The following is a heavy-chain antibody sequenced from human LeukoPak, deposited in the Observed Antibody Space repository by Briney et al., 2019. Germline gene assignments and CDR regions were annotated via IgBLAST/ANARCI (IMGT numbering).Heavy chain of an antibody. V-gene: IGHV1-69*05. CDR1: GGTFSSYA. D-gene: IGHD5-18*01. CDR3: ARGGYSYGYCDY. Sequence: SVKVSCKASGGTFSSYAISWVRQAPGQGLEWMGRIIPIFGTANYAQKFQGRVTSTTDESTSTAYMELSSLRSEDTAVYYCARGGYSYGYCDYWGQGTLVTVSS. J-gene: IGHJ4*02. CDR2: IIPIFGTA.